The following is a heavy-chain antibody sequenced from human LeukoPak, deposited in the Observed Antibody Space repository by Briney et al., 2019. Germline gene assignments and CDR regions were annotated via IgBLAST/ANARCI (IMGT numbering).Heavy chain of an antibody. CDR2: MNPNSGNT. CDR1: GYTFTSYD. D-gene: IGHD3/OR15-3a*01. V-gene: IGHV1-8*02. Sequence: ASVKVSCKASGYTFTSYDINWVRQATGQGLEWMGWMNPNSGNTGYAQKFQGRVTMTRHTSISTAYMELSSLRSEDTAVYYCARAASLRFLGWFPLGYWGQGTLVTVSS. J-gene: IGHJ4*02. CDR3: ARAASLRFLGWFPLGY.